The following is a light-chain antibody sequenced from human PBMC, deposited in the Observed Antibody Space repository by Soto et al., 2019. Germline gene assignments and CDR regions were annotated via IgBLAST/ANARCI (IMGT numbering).Light chain of an antibody. CDR1: QSVSSSY. CDR3: QQYGSSPT. Sequence: EIVLTQSPGTLSLSPGERATLSCRASQSVSSSYLAWYQQKPGQAPRLLIYGASSRATGIPDRFSRSGSGTVFTLTISRLEPDDFAVYYCQQYGSSPTFVQVTKVEIK. CDR2: GAS. V-gene: IGKV3-20*01. J-gene: IGKJ1*01.